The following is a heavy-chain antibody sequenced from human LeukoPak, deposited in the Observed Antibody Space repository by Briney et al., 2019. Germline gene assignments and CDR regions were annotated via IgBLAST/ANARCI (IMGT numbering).Heavy chain of an antibody. J-gene: IGHJ6*03. CDR3: AKDSCYYGFGYYMDV. CDR1: GFPFSSYW. D-gene: IGHD3-10*01. V-gene: IGHV3-9*03. Sequence: GGSLRLSCSASGFPFSSYWMHWGRQAPGKGLEWVSGITWNSGTIACAHSVKGRFPIPRDNGKNSLYLQMNSLRAEDMAVYYCAKDSCYYGFGYYMDVWGKGTTVTVSS. CDR2: ITWNSGTI.